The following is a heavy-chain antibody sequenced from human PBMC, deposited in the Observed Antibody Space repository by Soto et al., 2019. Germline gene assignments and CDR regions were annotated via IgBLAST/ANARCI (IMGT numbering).Heavy chain of an antibody. CDR3: ARASKGGGFDP. D-gene: IGHD3-16*01. CDR1: GFTFSSYG. V-gene: IGHV3-33*01. Sequence: QVQLVESGGGVVQPGRSLRLSCAASGFTFSSYGMHWVRQAPGKGLEWVAVIWYDGSNKYYADSVKGRFTISRDNSKNTLYLQMNSLRAEDTAVYYCARASKGGGFDPWGQGTLVTVSS. J-gene: IGHJ5*02. CDR2: IWYDGSNK.